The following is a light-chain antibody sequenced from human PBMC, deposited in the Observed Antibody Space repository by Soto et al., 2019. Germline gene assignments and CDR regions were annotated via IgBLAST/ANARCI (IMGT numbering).Light chain of an antibody. CDR1: SSNIGAGYD. J-gene: IGLJ1*01. V-gene: IGLV1-40*01. CDR2: GNS. CDR3: QSYDRSLSGNYV. Sequence: QSALTQPPSVSGAPGQRVTISCTGSSSNIGAGYDVHWYQQLPGTAPKLLIYGNSNRPSGVPDRFSGSKSGTSASLAITGLQAEDEADYYCQSYDRSLSGNYVFGTGTKVTVL.